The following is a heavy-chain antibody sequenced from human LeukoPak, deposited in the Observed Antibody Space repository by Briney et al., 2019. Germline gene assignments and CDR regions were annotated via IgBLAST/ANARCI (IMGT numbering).Heavy chain of an antibody. CDR1: GLTFSSYA. CDR3: ARGPGPIAGAKNPFDI. D-gene: IGHD1-26*01. CDR2: ISYDGSNK. V-gene: IGHV3-30*01. Sequence: GGSLRLSCAASGLTFSSYAMHWVRQAPGKGLEWVAVISYDGSNKYYADSVKGRFTISGDKSKNTLYLQMNSLRPEDTAFYYCARGPGPIAGAKNPFDIWGQGTMVTVPS. J-gene: IGHJ3*02.